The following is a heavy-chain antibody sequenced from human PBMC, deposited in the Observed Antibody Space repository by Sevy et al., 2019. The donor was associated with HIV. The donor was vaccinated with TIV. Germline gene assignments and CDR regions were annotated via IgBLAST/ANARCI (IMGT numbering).Heavy chain of an antibody. Sequence: GGSLRLSCAASGFTFSNYAMSWVRQAPGKGLEWVSTFSSSGLSTFIGSAGTKYYTDSVKGPLTISWDNSKNTLYQQMNRQRAEHTAVYTGAKGRPLVTARLETYFDAWGQGTLVTVSS. V-gene: IGHV3-23*01. CDR2: FSSSGLSTFIGSAGTK. D-gene: IGHD6-13*01. CDR3: AKGRPLVTARLETYFDA. CDR1: GFTFSNYA. J-gene: IGHJ4*02.